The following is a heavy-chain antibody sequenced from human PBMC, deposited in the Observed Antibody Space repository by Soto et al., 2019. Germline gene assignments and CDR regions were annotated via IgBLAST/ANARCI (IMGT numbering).Heavy chain of an antibody. Sequence: QVQLVESGGGVVQPGRSLRLSCTASGFTFSSYAMHWVRQAPGKGLEWVAVIWYDGSNKYYSDSLKGRLTISRDNSKNTLYLKVNSLRAEDTAVYYCAREPDYGEAMDVWGQGTTVTVSS. V-gene: IGHV3-33*01. D-gene: IGHD4-17*01. CDR2: IWYDGSNK. CDR3: AREPDYGEAMDV. J-gene: IGHJ6*02. CDR1: GFTFSSYA.